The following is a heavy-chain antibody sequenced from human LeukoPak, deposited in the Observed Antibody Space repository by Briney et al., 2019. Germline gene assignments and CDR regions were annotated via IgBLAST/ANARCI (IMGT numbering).Heavy chain of an antibody. Sequence: GGSLRLSCAASGFIFKKYWMNWVRQVPGKGLECLANIKEDGSETYYADSVKGRFTISRDNPKNLLFLQINSLRVEDTAVYYCARGRELLPFDYWGQGTLVTVSS. CDR2: IKEDGSET. V-gene: IGHV3-7*01. CDR3: ARGRELLPFDY. CDR1: GFIFKKYW. J-gene: IGHJ4*02. D-gene: IGHD1-26*01.